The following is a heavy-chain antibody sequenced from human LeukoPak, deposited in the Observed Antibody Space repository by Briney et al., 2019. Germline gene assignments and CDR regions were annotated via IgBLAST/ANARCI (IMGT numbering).Heavy chain of an antibody. Sequence: GGSLRLSCAASGFTFDDYAMHWVRQAPGKGLEWVSLISGDGGSTYYADSVKGRFTISRDNSKNSLYLQMNSLRTEDIALYYCAKGGGDGYNYWAYNWFDPWGQGTLVTVSS. CDR2: ISGDGGST. CDR1: GFTFDDYA. V-gene: IGHV3-43*02. D-gene: IGHD5-24*01. J-gene: IGHJ5*02. CDR3: AKGGGDGYNYWAYNWFDP.